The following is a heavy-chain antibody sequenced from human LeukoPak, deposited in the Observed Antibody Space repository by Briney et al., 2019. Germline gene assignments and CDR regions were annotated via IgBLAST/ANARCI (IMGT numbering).Heavy chain of an antibody. V-gene: IGHV3-64*01. CDR3: ARVDYGDYGGFDY. D-gene: IGHD4-17*01. Sequence: GGSLRLSCAASGFTFSSYAMHWVRQAPGKGLEYVSAISSNGGSTYYANSVKGRFTISRDNSKNTLYLQMGSLRAEDMAVYYCARVDYGDYGGFDYWGQGTLVTVSS. J-gene: IGHJ4*02. CDR2: ISSNGGST. CDR1: GFTFSSYA.